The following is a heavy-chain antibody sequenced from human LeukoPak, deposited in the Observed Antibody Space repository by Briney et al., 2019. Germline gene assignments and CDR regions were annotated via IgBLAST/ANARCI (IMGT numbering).Heavy chain of an antibody. CDR1: GFTFSSYS. V-gene: IGHV3-48*02. Sequence: GGSLRLSCAASGFTFSSYSMNWVRQAPGKGLEWVSYISSSSSTIYYADSVKGRFTISRDNAKNSLYLQMNSLRDEDTAVYYCARDQDGGYSGYDYNFDHWGQGTLVTVSS. J-gene: IGHJ4*02. D-gene: IGHD5-12*01. CDR2: ISSSSSTI. CDR3: ARDQDGGYSGYDYNFDH.